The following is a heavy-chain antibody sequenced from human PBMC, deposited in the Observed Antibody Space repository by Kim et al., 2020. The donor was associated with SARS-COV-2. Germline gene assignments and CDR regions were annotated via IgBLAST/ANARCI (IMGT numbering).Heavy chain of an antibody. CDR3: ARDKGYYDSSGYSY. D-gene: IGHD3-22*01. J-gene: IGHJ4*02. V-gene: IGHV3-21*01. Sequence: DSVKGRFTISRDNAKNSLYLQMNSLRAEDTAVYYCARDKGYYDSSGYSYWGQGTLVTVSS.